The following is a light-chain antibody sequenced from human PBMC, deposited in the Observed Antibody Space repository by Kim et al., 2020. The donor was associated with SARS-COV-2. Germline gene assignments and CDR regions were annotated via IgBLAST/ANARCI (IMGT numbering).Light chain of an antibody. CDR1: QGISSY. Sequence: IQLTQSPSSLSASVGDRVTITCRASQGISSYLAWYQLKPGKAPKLLIYAASTLQSGVPSRFSGSGSGTDFTLTISSLQPEDFATYYCQQLDSYPRTFGGGTKVDIK. CDR2: AAS. J-gene: IGKJ4*02. CDR3: QQLDSYPRT. V-gene: IGKV1-9*01.